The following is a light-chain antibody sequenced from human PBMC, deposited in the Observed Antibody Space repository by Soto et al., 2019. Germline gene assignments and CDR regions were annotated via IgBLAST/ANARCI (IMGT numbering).Light chain of an antibody. V-gene: IGKV3-20*01. Sequence: EIVLTQSPGTLSLSPGERATISCRASQNVGNNYLAWFQQTPGQAPRLLIFDASSRATGIPDRFSGSGSGTDFPLTINRLEPDDFTVYYCEQYAYSPLTFGGGTKVEF. CDR2: DAS. CDR3: EQYAYSPLT. J-gene: IGKJ4*01. CDR1: QNVGNNY.